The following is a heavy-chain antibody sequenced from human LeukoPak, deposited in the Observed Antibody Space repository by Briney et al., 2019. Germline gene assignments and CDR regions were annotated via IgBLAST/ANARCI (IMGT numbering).Heavy chain of an antibody. D-gene: IGHD3-22*01. J-gene: IGHJ6*03. CDR1: GFTFTRYS. V-gene: IGHV3-48*04. Sequence: GGSLRLSCAVSGFTFTRYSMNWVRQAPGKGLEWVSYISSSSSTIYYADSVKGRFTISRDNAKNSLYLQMNSLRAEDTAVYYCARYHYYDSSGYHYYSYMDVWGKGTTVTVSS. CDR3: ARYHYYDSSGYHYYSYMDV. CDR2: ISSSSSTI.